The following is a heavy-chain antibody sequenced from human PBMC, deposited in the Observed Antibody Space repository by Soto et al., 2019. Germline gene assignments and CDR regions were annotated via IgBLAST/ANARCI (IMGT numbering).Heavy chain of an antibody. CDR2: IYYSGST. D-gene: IGHD3-22*01. CDR3: ARGHADITMIADY. CDR1: GGSISSSSYY. V-gene: IGHV4-39*01. Sequence: PSETLSLTCTVSGGSISSSSYYWGWIRQPPGKGLEWIGSIYYSGSTYYNPSLKSRVTISVDTSKNQFSLKLSSVTAADTAVYYCARGHADITMIADYWGQGALVTVSS. J-gene: IGHJ4*02.